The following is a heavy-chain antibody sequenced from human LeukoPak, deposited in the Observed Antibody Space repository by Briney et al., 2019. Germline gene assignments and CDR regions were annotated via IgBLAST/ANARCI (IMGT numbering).Heavy chain of an antibody. CDR3: ARGSVLGGYYYYMDV. CDR1: GYTFTGYY. CDR2: INPNSGGT. Sequence: ASVKVSCKASGYTFTGYYMHWVRQAPGQGLEWMGWINPNSGGTNYAQKFQGRVTMTRDTSISTAYMELSRLTSDDTAIYYCARGSVLGGYYYYMDVWGKGTTVTVSS. D-gene: IGHD3-16*01. V-gene: IGHV1-2*02. J-gene: IGHJ6*03.